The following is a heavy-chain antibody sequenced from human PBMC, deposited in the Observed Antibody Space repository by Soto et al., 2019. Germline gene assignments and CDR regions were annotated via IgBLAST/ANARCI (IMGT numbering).Heavy chain of an antibody. CDR2: IYYSGST. CDR3: ARLPGSTYFDY. V-gene: IGHV4-31*03. D-gene: IGHD3-10*01. Sequence: QVQLQESGPGLVKPSQTLSLTCTVSGGSISSGGYYWSWIRQHPGKGLEWIGYIYYSGSTYYNPSLKRRVTTSVDQSKTQCSLKLSSVTAADTAVYYCARLPGSTYFDYWGQGTLVTVSS. J-gene: IGHJ4*02. CDR1: GGSISSGGYY.